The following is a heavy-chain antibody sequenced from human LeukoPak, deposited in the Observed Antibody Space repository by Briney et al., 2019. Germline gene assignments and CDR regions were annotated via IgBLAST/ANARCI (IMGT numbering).Heavy chain of an antibody. D-gene: IGHD6-13*01. CDR2: INHSGST. V-gene: IGHV4-34*01. Sequence: SETLSLTCAVYGGSFSGYYYTWIRHPPRKGLEWIGEINHSGSTTYNPSLNSRVIISVATSENQFSLNLRSMTAADTVIYYCTGGEGQRQLFHIHWGQGTLVTVSS. CDR3: TGGEGQRQLFHIH. J-gene: IGHJ4*02. CDR1: GGSFSGYY.